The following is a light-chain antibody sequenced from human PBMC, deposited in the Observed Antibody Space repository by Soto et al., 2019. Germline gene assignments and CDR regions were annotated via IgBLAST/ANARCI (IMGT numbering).Light chain of an antibody. CDR2: DVN. CDR1: SSDVGGYNY. V-gene: IGLV2-11*01. Sequence: QSALTQPRSVSGSPGQSVTLSCTGTSSDVGGYNYVSWYQQHPGKAPKLVIDDVNKRPSGVPDRFSGSRSGNTASLTISGLQAEDEADYYCCSYAGSYTGVFGGGTKLTVL. CDR3: CSYAGSYTGV. J-gene: IGLJ3*02.